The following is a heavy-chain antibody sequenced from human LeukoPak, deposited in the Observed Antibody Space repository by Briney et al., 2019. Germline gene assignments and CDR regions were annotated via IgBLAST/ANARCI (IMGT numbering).Heavy chain of an antibody. CDR1: GYTFTGYY. Sequence: ASVKVSCKASGYTFTGYYMHWVRQAPGQGLEWMGWINPNSGGTNYAQKFQGRVTMTRDTSISTAYMELSRLRSDDTAVYYRARGLVPAAAFDYWGQGTLVTVSS. CDR3: ARGLVPAAAFDY. CDR2: INPNSGGT. D-gene: IGHD2-2*01. J-gene: IGHJ4*02. V-gene: IGHV1-2*02.